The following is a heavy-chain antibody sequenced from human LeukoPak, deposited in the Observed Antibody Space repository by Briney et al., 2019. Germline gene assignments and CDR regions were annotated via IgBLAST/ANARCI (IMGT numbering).Heavy chain of an antibody. CDR3: ARSATGGNSLFFLGEYNWFDP. V-gene: IGHV1-8*01. Sequence: ASVKVSCKASGYTFTSYDINWVRQATGQGLEWMGWMNPNSGNTGYAQKFQGRVTMTRNTSISTAYMELSSLRSEDTAVYYCARSATGGNSLFFLGEYNWFDPWGQGTLVTVSS. CDR2: MNPNSGNT. J-gene: IGHJ5*02. D-gene: IGHD4-23*01. CDR1: GYTFTSYD.